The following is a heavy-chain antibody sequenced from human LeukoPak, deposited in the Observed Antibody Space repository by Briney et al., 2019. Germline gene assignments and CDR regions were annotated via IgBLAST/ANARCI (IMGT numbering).Heavy chain of an antibody. CDR1: GYTFTGYY. J-gene: IGHJ4*02. V-gene: IGHV1-8*02. CDR3: ARDILTDYSFNY. CDR2: MNPNSGNT. Sequence: ASVKVSCKASGYTFTGYYMHWVRQAPGQGLEWMGWMNPNSGNTGYAQKFQGRVTMTRNTSISTAYMELSSLRSEDTAVYYCARDILTDYSFNYWGQGTLVTVSS. D-gene: IGHD3-9*01.